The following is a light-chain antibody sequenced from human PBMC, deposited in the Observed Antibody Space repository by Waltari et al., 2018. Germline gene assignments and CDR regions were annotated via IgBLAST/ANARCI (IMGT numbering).Light chain of an antibody. CDR2: EVT. CDR3: SSYARGNAVV. CDR1: SSDVGGYEY. J-gene: IGLJ2*01. Sequence: QSALTQPPSASGSPGQSVTISCTGTSSDVGGYEYVSWYQHNPGKAPKLIVYEVTQRPSGVPDRFSGSKSGNTASLTVSGLQAEDEAEYYCSSYARGNAVVFGGGTRLTVL. V-gene: IGLV2-8*01.